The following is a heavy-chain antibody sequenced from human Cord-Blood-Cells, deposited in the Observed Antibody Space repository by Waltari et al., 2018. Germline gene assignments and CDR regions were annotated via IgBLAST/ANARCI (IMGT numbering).Heavy chain of an antibody. CDR2: IYWDDDK. Sequence: QITLKESGPTLVKPTQTLTLTCTFSGFSLSTSGVGVGWIRQPPGRALEWLALIYWDDDKRYSPSLKSRHHITKDTSKNHVVLTMTNMDPVDTATYYCAHRGGYCSGGSCNHHFDYWGQGTLVTVSS. CDR1: GFSLSTSGVG. D-gene: IGHD2-15*01. J-gene: IGHJ4*02. V-gene: IGHV2-5*02. CDR3: AHRGGYCSGGSCNHHFDY.